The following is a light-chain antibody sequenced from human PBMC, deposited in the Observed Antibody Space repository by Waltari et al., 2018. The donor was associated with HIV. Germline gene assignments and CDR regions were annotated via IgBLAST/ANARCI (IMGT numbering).Light chain of an antibody. V-gene: IGLV2-14*01. CDR2: EVS. CDR3: SSYISSATPE. J-gene: IGLJ3*02. CDR1: SSDIGNYY. Sequence: QSALTQPASVSGSPGQSISLSCTVTSSDIGNYYVSWYQHHPGKSPKVIIYEVSNRPSGVSNRFSGAKSGNTASLTISGLLPEDEAYYFCSSYISSATPEFGGGTRLTVL.